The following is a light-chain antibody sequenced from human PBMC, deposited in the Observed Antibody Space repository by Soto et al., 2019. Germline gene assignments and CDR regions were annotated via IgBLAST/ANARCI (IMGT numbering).Light chain of an antibody. CDR1: ENLFTDGHNC. CDR3: MQALQTPLT. Sequence: DIVMTQSPLSLPVTPGEPASISCRSSENLFTDGHNCLDWYVQKPGQSPQLLIYLGSNRASGVPDRFSGSGSGTDFTLKISRVEAEDVGVYYCMQALQTPLTFGGGTRVEI. J-gene: IGKJ4*01. CDR2: LGS. V-gene: IGKV2-28*01.